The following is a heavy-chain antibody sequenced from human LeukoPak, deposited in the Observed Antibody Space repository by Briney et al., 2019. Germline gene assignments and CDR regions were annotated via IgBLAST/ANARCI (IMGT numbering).Heavy chain of an antibody. CDR2: IRYDGSNK. CDR3: AKTLPRAQTHEMGYYFDS. J-gene: IGHJ4*02. D-gene: IGHD5-24*01. V-gene: IGHV3-30*02. CDR1: GFIFSSYE. Sequence: GGSLRLSCAASGFIFSSYEMNWVRQGPGKGLEWVAFIRYDGSNKYYVDSVKGRFTISRDNSKNTMYLQMNSLRTDDTSVYYCAKTLPRAQTHEMGYYFDSWGQGTLVTVSS.